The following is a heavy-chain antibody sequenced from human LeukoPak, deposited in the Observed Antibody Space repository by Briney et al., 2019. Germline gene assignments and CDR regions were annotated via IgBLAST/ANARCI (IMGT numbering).Heavy chain of an antibody. V-gene: IGHV4-59*11. CDR3: TRDTGTTGEVKFDP. Sequence: SETLSLTCSVSGASISSHYWSWIRQPPGKGLEWIGYIYYSVRTNYNPSLKSRVTMSVDTSKSQFSLNLMSVTAADTAVYYCTRDTGTTGEVKFDPWGQGTLVTVSS. D-gene: IGHD4-17*01. CDR2: IYYSVRT. CDR1: GASISSHY. J-gene: IGHJ5*02.